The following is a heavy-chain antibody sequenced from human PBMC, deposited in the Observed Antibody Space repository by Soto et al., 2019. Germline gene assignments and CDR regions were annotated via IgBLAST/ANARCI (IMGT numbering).Heavy chain of an antibody. CDR2: INHSGST. V-gene: IGHV4-39*07. J-gene: IGHJ5*02. CDR3: ARDRDSSGFLCSFDP. CDR1: GGSISSSSYY. D-gene: IGHD6-19*01. Sequence: SETLSLTCTVSGGSISSSSYYWGLIRQPPGKGLEWIGEINHSGSTNYNPSLKSRVTISVDTSKNQFSLKLSSVTAADTAVYYCARDRDSSGFLCSFDPWGQGTLVTVSS.